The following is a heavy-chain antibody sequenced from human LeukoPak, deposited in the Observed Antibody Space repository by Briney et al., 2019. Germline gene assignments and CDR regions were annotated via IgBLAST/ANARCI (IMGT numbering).Heavy chain of an antibody. J-gene: IGHJ4*02. CDR3: ARGYSGSYFFDY. D-gene: IGHD1-26*01. Sequence: GGSLRLSCAASGFTFSDYYMSWIRQAPGKGLEWLSYISKNGKTIYYADSVKGRFTISRDNAKKSVYLQMNSLRAEDTAVYYCARGYSGSYFFDYWGQGTLVTVSS. CDR1: GFTFSDYY. V-gene: IGHV3-11*04. CDR2: ISKNGKTI.